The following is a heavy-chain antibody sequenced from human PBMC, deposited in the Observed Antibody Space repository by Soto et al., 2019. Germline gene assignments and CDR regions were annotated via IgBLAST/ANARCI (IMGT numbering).Heavy chain of an antibody. CDR3: AKDPDISGWYQTDLDY. CDR2: ISNNGGST. CDR1: GFIFSSFA. J-gene: IGHJ4*02. Sequence: EVQLLESGGGLVQPGGSLRLSCAASGFIFSSFAMSWVRQAPGKGLEWVSTISNNGGSTYSADSVKGRFTISRDNPKNTLYLQMNSLRAEDTAVYYCAKDPDISGWYQTDLDYWGQGTLVTVSS. V-gene: IGHV3-23*01. D-gene: IGHD6-19*01.